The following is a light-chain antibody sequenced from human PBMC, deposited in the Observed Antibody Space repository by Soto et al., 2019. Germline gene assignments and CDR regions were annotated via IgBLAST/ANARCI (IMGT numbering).Light chain of an antibody. CDR2: AAS. V-gene: IGKV1-6*01. CDR3: LQDYSYPFT. Sequence: ILMTQSPVTLSVPPGETVMLYCAASQSVSSNVAWYQRKPGQPPRLLIYAASSLQSGVPSRFSGSGSGTDFTLTISSLQPEDFATYYCLQDYSYPFTFGPGTKVDIK. CDR1: QSVSSN. J-gene: IGKJ3*01.